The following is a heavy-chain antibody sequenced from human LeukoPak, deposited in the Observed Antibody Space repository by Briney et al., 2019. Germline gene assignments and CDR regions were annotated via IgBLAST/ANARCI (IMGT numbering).Heavy chain of an antibody. D-gene: IGHD3-3*01. V-gene: IGHV4-39*01. J-gene: IGHJ4*02. CDR2: IYYSGST. CDR3: ASRYDFWSGYYPFDC. Sequence: PSETLSLTCTVSGGSISSSSYYWGWIRQPPGKGLEWIGSIYYSGSTYYNPSLKSRVTLSVDTSKNQFSLKLSSVTAADTAVYYCASRYDFWSGYYPFDCWGQGTLVTVSS. CDR1: GGSISSSSYY.